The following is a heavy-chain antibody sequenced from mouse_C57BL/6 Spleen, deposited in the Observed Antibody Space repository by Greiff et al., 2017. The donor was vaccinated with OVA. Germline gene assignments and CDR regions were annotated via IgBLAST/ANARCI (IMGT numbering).Heavy chain of an antibody. V-gene: IGHV5-17*01. CDR1: GFTFSDYG. D-gene: IGHD2-2*01. CDR3: ARQDGYDGYAMDY. CDR2: ISSGSSTI. Sequence: EVQLQESGGGLVKPGGSLKLSCAASGFTFSDYGMHWVRQAPEKGLEWVAYISSGSSTIYYADTVKGRFTISRDNAKNTLFLQMTSLRSEDTAMYYGARQDGYDGYAMDYWGQGTSVTVSS. J-gene: IGHJ4*01.